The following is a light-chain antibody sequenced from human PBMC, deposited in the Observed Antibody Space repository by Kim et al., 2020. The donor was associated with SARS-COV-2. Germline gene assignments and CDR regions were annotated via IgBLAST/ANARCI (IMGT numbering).Light chain of an antibody. J-gene: IGLJ1*01. Sequence: QRVPLSCTGSSSNIGAGFDVHWYQKLPGTAPKLLIFDNTNRPSGVPDRFSGSKSGTSASLAITGLQAEDEADYYCQSYDSSLSGYVFGTGTQLTVL. CDR3: QSYDSSLSGYV. V-gene: IGLV1-40*01. CDR1: SSNIGAGFD. CDR2: DNT.